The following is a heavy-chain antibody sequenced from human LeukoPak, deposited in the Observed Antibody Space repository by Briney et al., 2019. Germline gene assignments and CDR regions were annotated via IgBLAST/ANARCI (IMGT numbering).Heavy chain of an antibody. Sequence: GGSLRLSCAASGLTLNSYAMNWVRQAPGKGLEWVSAITPSGGTYYADSVKGRFTISRDDSKNTLYLQMNSLRAEDTAVYYCAKRLTTKTFDYWGQGTLVTVSS. J-gene: IGHJ4*02. CDR2: ITPSGGT. CDR1: GLTLNSYA. V-gene: IGHV3-23*01. D-gene: IGHD4-17*01. CDR3: AKRLTTKTFDY.